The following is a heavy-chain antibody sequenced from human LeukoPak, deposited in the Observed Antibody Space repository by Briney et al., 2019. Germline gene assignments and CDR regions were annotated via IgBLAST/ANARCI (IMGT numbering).Heavy chain of an antibody. Sequence: TGGSLRLSCAVSGFTFSDYGMHWVRQAPGKGLEWVAAISFDGSNEHYADSVKGRLTISRDNSKNTLYLQMNSLRAEDTAVYYCAKVQYYESLDYWGQGTLVTVSS. D-gene: IGHD3-22*01. J-gene: IGHJ4*02. CDR2: ISFDGSNE. CDR1: GFTFSDYG. V-gene: IGHV3-30*18. CDR3: AKVQYYESLDY.